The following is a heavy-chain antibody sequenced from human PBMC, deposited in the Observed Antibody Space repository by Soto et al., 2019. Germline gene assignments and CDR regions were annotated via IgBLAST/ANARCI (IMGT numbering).Heavy chain of an antibody. D-gene: IGHD3-22*01. CDR3: VTPDSTGYYVN. Sequence: XESLNVSWNCSGKRFTGNLIGLVLQMPGKGLEWMAIINPGDSDTRYSPSFQGRVTISVDKSITTAYLQWSSLKASDTAIYYCVTPDSTGYYVNWGQRTLVTVSS. CDR2: INPGDSDT. J-gene: IGHJ4*02. CDR1: GKRFTGNL. V-gene: IGHV5-51*01.